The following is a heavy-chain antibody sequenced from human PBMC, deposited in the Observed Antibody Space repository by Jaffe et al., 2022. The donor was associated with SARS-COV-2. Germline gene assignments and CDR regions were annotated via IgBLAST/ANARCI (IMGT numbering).Heavy chain of an antibody. CDR1: GFIFSSFD. V-gene: IGHV3-23*01. CDR3: AKRHYSSSGSLDY. J-gene: IGHJ4*02. CDR2: IPGSDHRT. D-gene: IGHD3-10*01. Sequence: EVQLLVSGGGLVQPGGSLRLSCAASGFIFSSFDMSWVRQAPGKGLEWVSLIPGSDHRTYYADSVKGRFTISRDNSKNTLFLQMNSLRAEDTAVYYCAKRHYSSSGSLDYWGLGTLVTVSS.